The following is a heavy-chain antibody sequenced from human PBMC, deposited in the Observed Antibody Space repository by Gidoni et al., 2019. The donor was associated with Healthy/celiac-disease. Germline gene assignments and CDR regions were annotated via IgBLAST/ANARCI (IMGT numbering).Heavy chain of an antibody. D-gene: IGHD1-20*01. Sequence: ELQLVESGGGLIQPGGSLRLSCAASGFTVRSTYMSWVRPAPRKGLEWVAVIYSGGSTYYADSVKGRFTISRDNSKNTLYLQMNSLRAEDTAVYYCARDRNYALTGTGLDGMDVWGQGTTVTVSS. CDR1: GFTVRSTY. CDR2: IYSGGST. J-gene: IGHJ6*02. V-gene: IGHV3-53*01. CDR3: ARDRNYALTGTGLDGMDV.